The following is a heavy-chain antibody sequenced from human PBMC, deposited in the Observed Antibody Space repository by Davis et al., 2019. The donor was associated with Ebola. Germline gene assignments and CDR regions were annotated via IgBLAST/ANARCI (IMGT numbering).Heavy chain of an antibody. Sequence: AASVTVSCKASGYTFTSYGISWVRQAPGQGLEWMGWFSAFSGNTNYAQKLQGRVTMTTDTSTSTAYMELRSLRSDDTAVYYCARRDYGDYGAFWGQGTLVTVSS. CDR3: ARRDYGDYGAF. CDR1: GYTFTSYG. V-gene: IGHV1-18*01. CDR2: FSAFSGNT. D-gene: IGHD4-17*01. J-gene: IGHJ4*02.